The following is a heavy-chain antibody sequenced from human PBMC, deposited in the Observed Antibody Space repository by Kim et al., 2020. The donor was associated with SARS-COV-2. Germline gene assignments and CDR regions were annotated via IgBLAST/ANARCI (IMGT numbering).Heavy chain of an antibody. D-gene: IGHD3-22*01. CDR3: ARDYYDSSGYPGAFDI. CDR1: GGSISSGGYY. J-gene: IGHJ3*02. Sequence: SETLSLTCTVSGGSISSGGYYWSWIRQHPGKGLEWIGYIYYSGSTYYNPSLKSRVTISVDTSKNQFSLKLSSVTAADTAVYYCARDYYDSSGYPGAFDIWGQGKMVTVSA. V-gene: IGHV4-31*03. CDR2: IYYSGST.